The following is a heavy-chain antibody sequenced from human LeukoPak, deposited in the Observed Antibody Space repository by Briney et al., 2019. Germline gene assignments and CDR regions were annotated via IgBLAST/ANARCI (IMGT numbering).Heavy chain of an antibody. Sequence: GGSLRLSCAASGFTFNSYAMAWVRQAPEKGLEWVSSITDSGFSTYYADSVKGRFTISRDNSENTLYLQMNSLRAEDTAVYYCAEGGSLVPAAPFDYRGQGTLVTVSS. CDR2: ITDSGFST. CDR1: GFTFNSYA. CDR3: AEGGSLVPAAPFDY. J-gene: IGHJ4*02. D-gene: IGHD2-2*01. V-gene: IGHV3-23*01.